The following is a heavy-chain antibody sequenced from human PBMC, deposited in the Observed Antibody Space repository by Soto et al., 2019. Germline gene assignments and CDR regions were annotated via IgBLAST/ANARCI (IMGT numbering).Heavy chain of an antibody. J-gene: IGHJ5*02. CDR2: ISGSGGST. Sequence: GGSLRLSCAASGVTFSSYAMSWVRQAPGKGLEWVSAISGSGGSTYYADSVKGRFTISRDNSKNTLYLQMNSLRAEDTAVYYCAKDRRWELPNPPTAWGQGTLVTVSS. CDR1: GVTFSSYA. D-gene: IGHD1-26*01. V-gene: IGHV3-23*01. CDR3: AKDRRWELPNPPTA.